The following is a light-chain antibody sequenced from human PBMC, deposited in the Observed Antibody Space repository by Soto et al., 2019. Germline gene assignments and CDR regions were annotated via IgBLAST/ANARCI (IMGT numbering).Light chain of an antibody. V-gene: IGKV1-9*01. CDR3: QHLRTYPFS. J-gene: IGKJ2*03. CDR2: PAS. CDR1: QAISTS. Sequence: DIPLTQSPSFLSASVGDRVTVSCRASQAISTSLAWFQQKAGKVPQLLVYPASTLQDGVPSRFSGSGSGTYFTLTINNLQADDFATYYCQHLRTYPFSFRQVTKLDIK.